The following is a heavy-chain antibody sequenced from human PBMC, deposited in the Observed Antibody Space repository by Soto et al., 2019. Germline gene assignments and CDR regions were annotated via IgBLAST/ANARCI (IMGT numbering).Heavy chain of an antibody. Sequence: ASGKASCKPSGYSFTSYATHWVRQAPGQRLEWMGWINAGNGNTKYSQTFQGRVTNTRDASASTAYMELSSLRSEDTAVYYCARALAAGSRRYYYMDVWGKGTTVTVSS. J-gene: IGHJ6*03. CDR3: ARALAAGSRRYYYMDV. D-gene: IGHD2-15*01. V-gene: IGHV1-3*01. CDR2: INAGNGNT. CDR1: GYSFTSYA.